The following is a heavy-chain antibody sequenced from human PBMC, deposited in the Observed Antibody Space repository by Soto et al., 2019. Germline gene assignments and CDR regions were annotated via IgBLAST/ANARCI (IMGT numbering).Heavy chain of an antibody. CDR3: AKGRGYTYGTDALNI. V-gene: IGHV3-30*18. CDR2: IAYDGSDE. D-gene: IGHD5-12*01. Sequence: QVQLMESGGGVVQPGRSLRLSCAASQFTFSSFGMHWVRQAPGKGLEWVAVIAYDGSDENYADNVEGRFTISRDNSKNTLYLQMDSLRAEDTAVYFCAKGRGYTYGTDALNIWGQGTMVTVSS. J-gene: IGHJ3*02. CDR1: QFTFSSFG.